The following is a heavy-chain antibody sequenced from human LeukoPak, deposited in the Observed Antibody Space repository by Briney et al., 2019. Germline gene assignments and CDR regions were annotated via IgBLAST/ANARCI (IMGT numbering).Heavy chain of an antibody. V-gene: IGHV4-30-4*01. CDR2: IYYSGST. D-gene: IGHD4-17*01. CDR3: ARGAYGDYSLNWFDP. Sequence: PSQTLSLTCTVSGGSISSGDYYWSWIRQPPGKGLEWIGYIYYSGSTYYNPSLKSRVTISVDTSKNQFSLKLSSVTAADTAVYYCARGAYGDYSLNWFDPWGQGTLVTVSP. J-gene: IGHJ5*02. CDR1: GGSISSGDYY.